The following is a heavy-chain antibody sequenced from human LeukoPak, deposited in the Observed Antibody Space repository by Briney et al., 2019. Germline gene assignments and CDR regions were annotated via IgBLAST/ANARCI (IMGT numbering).Heavy chain of an antibody. Sequence: SETLSLTCTVSGGSISNYYWSWIRQPAGKGLEWIGRIYSSGTTIYNPSLKSRVTMLVDTSKNQSSLKLSSVTAADTAVYFCASGSSGYDPWGQGTLVTVSS. V-gene: IGHV4-4*07. D-gene: IGHD5-12*01. CDR1: GGSISNYY. CDR3: ASGSSGYDP. CDR2: IYSSGTT. J-gene: IGHJ5*02.